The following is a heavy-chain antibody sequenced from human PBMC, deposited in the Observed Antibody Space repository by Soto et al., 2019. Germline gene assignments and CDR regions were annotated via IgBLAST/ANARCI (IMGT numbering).Heavy chain of an antibody. CDR1: GGSISSYY. V-gene: IGHV4-59*01. D-gene: IGHD5-12*01. Sequence: SETLSLTCTVSGGSISSYYWSWIRQPPGKGLEWIGYIYYSGSTNYTPSLKSRVTISVDTSKNQFSLKLSSVTAADTALYYCARERGYSGYDNWFDPWGQGTLVTVSS. J-gene: IGHJ5*02. CDR3: ARERGYSGYDNWFDP. CDR2: IYYSGST.